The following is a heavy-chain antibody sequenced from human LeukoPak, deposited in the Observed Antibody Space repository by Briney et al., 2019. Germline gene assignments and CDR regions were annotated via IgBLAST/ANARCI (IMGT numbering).Heavy chain of an antibody. CDR1: GATVSSNH. J-gene: IGHJ4*02. V-gene: IGHV3-66*01. D-gene: IGHD4-17*01. CDR2: IYSGGGT. CDR3: VRDGDGDLDY. Sequence: GGSLRLSCAVSGATVSSNHMSWVRQAPGKGLEWVSAIYSGGGTYYADSVKGRFTLSRDISKNTLYLQMNSLRAEDTAVYYCVRDGDGDLDYWGQGTLVIVSS.